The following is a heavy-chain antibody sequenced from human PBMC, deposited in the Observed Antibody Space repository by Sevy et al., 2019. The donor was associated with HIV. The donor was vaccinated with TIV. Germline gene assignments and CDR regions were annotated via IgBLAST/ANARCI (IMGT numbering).Heavy chain of an antibody. V-gene: IGHV3-33*01. J-gene: IGHJ4*02. Sequence: GGCLRLSCAATGFTFSNYAMHCVRQAPGKGMEWVAIIWSDGAYQYHGDSVKGRFTISRDNSKNTLYLQMNNVRVEDSAVYCCARGGYYYDNAAYYALDSWGQGTLVTVSS. CDR1: GFTFSNYA. D-gene: IGHD3-22*01. CDR2: IWSDGAYQ. CDR3: ARGGYYYDNAAYYALDS.